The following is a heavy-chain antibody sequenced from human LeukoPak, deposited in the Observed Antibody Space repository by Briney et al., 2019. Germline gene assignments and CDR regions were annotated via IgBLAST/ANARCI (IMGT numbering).Heavy chain of an antibody. J-gene: IGHJ4*02. V-gene: IGHV4-31*03. Sequence: SETLSLTCTVSGGSISSGGYYWSWIPQHPGKGLGWMGYIYYSGRTYYNPSLESRVIISLDTSKNQFSLKLSSVTAADTAVYYCARRSSSSGYFDYWGQGTLVTVSS. CDR2: IYYSGRT. D-gene: IGHD6-6*01. CDR1: GGSISSGGYY. CDR3: ARRSSSSGYFDY.